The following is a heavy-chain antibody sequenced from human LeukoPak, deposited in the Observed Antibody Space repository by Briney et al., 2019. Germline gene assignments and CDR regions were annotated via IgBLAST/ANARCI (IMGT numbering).Heavy chain of an antibody. CDR3: AKGSRDSSGWYRDY. CDR2: ISGSGGST. J-gene: IGHJ4*02. V-gene: IGHV3-23*01. CDR1: AFTFRSYA. Sequence: GDSLRLSCAASAFTFRSYAMSWVRQAPGKGLEWVSAISGSGGSTYYADSVKGRFTISRDNSKNTLYLQMNSLRAEDTAVYYCAKGSRDSSGWYRDYWGQGTLVTVSS. D-gene: IGHD6-19*01.